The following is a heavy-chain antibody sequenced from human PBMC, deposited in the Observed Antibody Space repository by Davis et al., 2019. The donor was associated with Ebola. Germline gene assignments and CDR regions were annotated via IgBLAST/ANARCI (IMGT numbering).Heavy chain of an antibody. V-gene: IGHV1-2*06. Sequence: AASVKVSCKASGYTFTGYFIHWVRQAPGQGLEWMGHINPDSGGTDYAQKFQGRVTMTRDMSVSTAYMELSSLRSDDTALYYCARGYSSGSNWFDPWGQGTLVTVPS. J-gene: IGHJ5*02. CDR2: INPDSGGT. CDR3: ARGYSSGSNWFDP. D-gene: IGHD6-19*01. CDR1: GYTFTGYF.